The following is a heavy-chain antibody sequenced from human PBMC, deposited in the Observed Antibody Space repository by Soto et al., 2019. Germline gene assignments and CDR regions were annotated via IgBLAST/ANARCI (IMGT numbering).Heavy chain of an antibody. CDR3: AKDLSSDYGDYYFDY. Sequence: EVQLLESGGGLVQPGGSLRLSCAASGFTFSSYAMSWVRQAPGKGLEWVSAISGSGGSTYYADSVKGRFTISRDNSKNTLYQQMNSLRAEDMAVYYCAKDLSSDYGDYYFDYWGQGTLVTVSS. D-gene: IGHD4-17*01. CDR2: ISGSGGST. V-gene: IGHV3-23*01. J-gene: IGHJ4*02. CDR1: GFTFSSYA.